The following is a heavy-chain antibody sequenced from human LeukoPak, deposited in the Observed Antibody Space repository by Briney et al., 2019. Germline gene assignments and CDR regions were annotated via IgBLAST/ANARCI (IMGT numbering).Heavy chain of an antibody. J-gene: IGHJ4*02. CDR3: ARAGYSSSSRVDY. D-gene: IGHD6-6*01. CDR1: GFTFSDYS. CDR2: IKQDGSEK. V-gene: IGHV3-7*01. Sequence: PGGSLRLSCAATGFTFSDYSMNWVRQAPGKGLEWVANIKQDGSEKYYVDSVKGRFTISRDNAKNSLCLQMNSLRAEDTAVYYCARAGYSSSSRVDYWGREPWSPSPQ.